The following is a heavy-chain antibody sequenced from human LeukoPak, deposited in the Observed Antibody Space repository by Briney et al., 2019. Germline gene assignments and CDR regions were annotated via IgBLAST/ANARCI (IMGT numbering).Heavy chain of an antibody. V-gene: IGHV4-34*09. CDR3: ARDTTDYYDSSGYFSWFDP. D-gene: IGHD3-22*01. CDR1: GGSFSGYY. CDR2: IYYSGST. Sequence: SETLSLTCAVYGGSFSGYYWSWIRQPPGKGLEWIGYIYYSGSTYYNPSLKSRVTISVDTSKNQFSLKLSSVTAADTAVYYCARDTTDYYDSSGYFSWFDPWGQGTLVTVSS. J-gene: IGHJ5*02.